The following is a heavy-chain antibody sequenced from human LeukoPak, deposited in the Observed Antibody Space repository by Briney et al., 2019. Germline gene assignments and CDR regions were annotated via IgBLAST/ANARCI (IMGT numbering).Heavy chain of an antibody. J-gene: IGHJ4*02. CDR2: IYYSGST. CDR1: GGSISSYY. V-gene: IGHV4-59*12. CDR3: ARGDNDFWSGYLYY. Sequence: SETLSLTCTVSGGSISSYYWSWIRQPPGKGLEWIGYIYYSGSTNYNPSLKSRVTISVDTSKNQFSLKLSSVTAADTAVYYCARGDNDFWSGYLYYWGQGTLVTVSS. D-gene: IGHD3-3*01.